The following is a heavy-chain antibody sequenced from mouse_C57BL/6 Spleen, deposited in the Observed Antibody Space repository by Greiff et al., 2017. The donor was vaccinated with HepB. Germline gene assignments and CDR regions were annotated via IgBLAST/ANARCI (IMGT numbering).Heavy chain of an antibody. CDR1: GFTFTDYY. V-gene: IGHV7-3*01. CDR2: IRNKANGYTT. CDR3: ASLYYGSSYWYFDV. Sequence: EVQRVESGGGLVQPGGSLSLSCAASGFTFTDYYMSWVRQPPGKALEWLGFIRNKANGYTTEYSASVKGRFTISRDNSPSILYLQMNALRAEDSATYYCASLYYGSSYWYFDVWGTGTTVTVAS. D-gene: IGHD1-1*01. J-gene: IGHJ1*03.